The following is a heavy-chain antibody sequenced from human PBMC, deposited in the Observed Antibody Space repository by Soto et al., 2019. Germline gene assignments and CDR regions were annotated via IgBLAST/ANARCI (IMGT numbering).Heavy chain of an antibody. D-gene: IGHD6-13*01. J-gene: IGHJ6*02. V-gene: IGHV1-69*06. Sequence: QAQLVQSGAEVKKPGSSVKVSCKASGGTFSSYAISWVRQAPGQGLEWMGGIIPIFGTANYAQKFQGRVTITADKSTSTAYMELSSLRSEDTAVYYCAGPRTRGAAAGTFHYYYGMDVWGQGTTVTVSS. CDR1: GGTFSSYA. CDR2: IIPIFGTA. CDR3: AGPRTRGAAAGTFHYYYGMDV.